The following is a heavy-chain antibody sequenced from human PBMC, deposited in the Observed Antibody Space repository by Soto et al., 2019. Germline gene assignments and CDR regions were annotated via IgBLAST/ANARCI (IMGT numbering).Heavy chain of an antibody. Sequence: QITLKESGPTLVKPTQTLTLTCTFSGFSLSTSGVGVGWIRQPPGKALEWLALIYWDDDKRYSPSLKSRLTTTKDTSKNQVVHTTTTLDPVDTATYYCAHSLFPLWRSRGAFDYWGQGTLVTVSA. V-gene: IGHV2-5*02. CDR2: IYWDDDK. CDR3: AHSLFPLWRSRGAFDY. J-gene: IGHJ4*02. CDR1: GFSLSTSGVG. D-gene: IGHD1-1*01.